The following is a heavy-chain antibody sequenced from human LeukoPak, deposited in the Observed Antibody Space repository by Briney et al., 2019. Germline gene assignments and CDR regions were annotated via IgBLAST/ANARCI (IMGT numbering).Heavy chain of an antibody. J-gene: IGHJ5*02. CDR3: ARYIYLGIAARRFDP. V-gene: IGHV1-69*05. CDR1: GGTFSSYA. Sequence: ASVKVSCKASGGTFSSYAISWVRQAPGQGLEWMGGIIPIFGTANYAQKFQGRVTITTDESTSTAYMGLSSLRSEDTAVYYCARYIYLGIAARRFDPWGQGTLVTVSS. CDR2: IIPIFGTA. D-gene: IGHD6-6*01.